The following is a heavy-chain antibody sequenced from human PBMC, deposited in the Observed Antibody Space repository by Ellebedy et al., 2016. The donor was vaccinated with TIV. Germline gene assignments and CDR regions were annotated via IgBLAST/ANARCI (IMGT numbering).Heavy chain of an antibody. J-gene: IGHJ4*02. D-gene: IGHD4-23*01. CDR3: ARRLSGGTIDY. Sequence: MPSETLSLTCTVSGGSISSYYWSRIRQPPGKGLEWIGYIYYSGSTNYNPSLKSRVTISVDTSKNQFSLKLSSVTAADTAVYYCARRLSGGTIDYWGQGTLVTVSS. CDR1: GGSISSYY. V-gene: IGHV4-59*08. CDR2: IYYSGST.